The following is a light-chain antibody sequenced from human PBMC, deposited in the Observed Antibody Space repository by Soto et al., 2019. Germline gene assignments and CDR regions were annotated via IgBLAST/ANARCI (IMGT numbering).Light chain of an antibody. Sequence: EIVLTQSPGTLSLSPGERVTLSCRASQSIDNNHLAGYQQRPGQAPRLLIHGTSNRATGIPDRFSGSGSGTAFTLTFSRLEPEDLAGFYCDYNGSSCTSGGGPRWRSN. CDR2: GTS. V-gene: IGKV3-20*01. J-gene: IGKJ4*01. CDR3: DYNGSSCT. CDR1: QSIDNNH.